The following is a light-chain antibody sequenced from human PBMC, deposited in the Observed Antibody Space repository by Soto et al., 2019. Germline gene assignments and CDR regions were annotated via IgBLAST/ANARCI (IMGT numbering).Light chain of an antibody. CDR3: QVWDSSRDQSV. Sequence: SYELTQTSSASVAPGQTATMTCGGDNIGSKRVFWYQQKAGQAPVVVDYDDRDRPAGIPERVSGSKSANSATLIISRVEAGDEAAYYCQVWDSSRDQSVFGGGTQLTV. V-gene: IGLV3-21*02. CDR1: NIGSKR. J-gene: IGLJ3*02. CDR2: DDR.